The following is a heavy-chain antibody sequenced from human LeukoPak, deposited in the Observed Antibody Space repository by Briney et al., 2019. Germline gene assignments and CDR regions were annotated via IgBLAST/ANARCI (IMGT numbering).Heavy chain of an antibody. Sequence: GRSLRLSCVAPGFTFSTYSMNWVRQAPGKGRGWVSYISSSSSTIYYADTVKGRFTISRDNDKNSLYLQMNSLRDEDTAVYYRAREAAVRIRGYFDYWGQGTVSPSPQ. D-gene: IGHD3-3*02. V-gene: IGHV3-48*02. CDR1: GFTFSTYS. CDR3: AREAAVRIRGYFDY. CDR2: ISSSSSTI. J-gene: IGHJ4*02.